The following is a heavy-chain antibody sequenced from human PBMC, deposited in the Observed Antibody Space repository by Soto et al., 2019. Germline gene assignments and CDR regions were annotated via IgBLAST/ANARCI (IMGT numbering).Heavy chain of an antibody. Sequence: QVKLVQSGPEVKKPGASVKVSGKASGYTFTNHGISWVRQAPGQGLEWVGWISGYNANTKYAQKFQGRVTMSKETSMNTAYMELRSLRSDDTAVYYCARDFYPLAYYFDYWGQGTLVTVSS. J-gene: IGHJ4*02. CDR2: ISGYNANT. V-gene: IGHV1-18*04. CDR1: GYTFTNHG. CDR3: ARDFYPLAYYFDY.